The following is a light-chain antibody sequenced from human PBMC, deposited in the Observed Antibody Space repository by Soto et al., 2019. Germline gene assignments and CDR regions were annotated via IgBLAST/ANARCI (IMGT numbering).Light chain of an antibody. Sequence: EIVLTQSPGTLSLSPGERATLSCRASQTVRNNYLAWYQQKPGQAPRLLIYAASTRATGVPGRFSGSGSGTEFTLTISSLQSEDFAVYYCQQYNHWPLTFGGGTKVDI. J-gene: IGKJ4*01. CDR2: AAS. V-gene: IGKV3-15*01. CDR3: QQYNHWPLT. CDR1: QTVRNN.